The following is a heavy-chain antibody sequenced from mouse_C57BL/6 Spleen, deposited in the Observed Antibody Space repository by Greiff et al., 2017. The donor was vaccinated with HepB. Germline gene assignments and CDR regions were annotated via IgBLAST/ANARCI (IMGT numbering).Heavy chain of an antibody. D-gene: IGHD1-1*01. CDR2: ISYDGSN. J-gene: IGHJ2*01. CDR1: GYSITSGYY. V-gene: IGHV3-6*01. CDR3: AREGVVDFDY. Sequence: ESGPGLVKPSQSLSLTCSVTGYSITSGYYWNWIRQFPGNKLEWMGYISYDGSNNYNPSLKNRISITRDTSKNQFFLKLNSVTTEDTATYYCAREGVVDFDYWGQGTTLTVSS.